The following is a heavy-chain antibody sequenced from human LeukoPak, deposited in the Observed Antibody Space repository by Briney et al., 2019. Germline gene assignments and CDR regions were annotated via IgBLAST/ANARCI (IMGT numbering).Heavy chain of an antibody. J-gene: IGHJ6*03. CDR1: GFTFSNAW. CDR3: TTDSPYYYYYYYMDV. Sequence: PGGSLRLSCAASGFTFSNAWISWVRQAPGKGLEWVGRIKSKTDGGTTDYAAPVKGRFTISRDDSKNTLYLQMNSLKTEDTAVYYCTTDSPYYYYYYYMDVWGKGTTATVSS. CDR2: IKSKTDGGTT. V-gene: IGHV3-15*01.